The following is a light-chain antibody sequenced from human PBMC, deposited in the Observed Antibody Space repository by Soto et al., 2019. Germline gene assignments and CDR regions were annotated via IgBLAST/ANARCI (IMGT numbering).Light chain of an antibody. Sequence: QSALTQPASVSGSPGQSITISCTGTSSDVGGYNYVSWYQQPPGKAPKLIIYAVSNRPSGVPDRFSGSKSGNTASLTVSGLQAADEADYFCKSYAGSNTYVFGSGTKLTVL. CDR3: KSYAGSNTYV. CDR1: SSDVGGYNY. V-gene: IGLV2-8*01. J-gene: IGLJ1*01. CDR2: AVS.